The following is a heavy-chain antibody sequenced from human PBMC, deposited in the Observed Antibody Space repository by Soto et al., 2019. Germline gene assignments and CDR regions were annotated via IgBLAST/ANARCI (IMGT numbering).Heavy chain of an antibody. D-gene: IGHD1-20*01. CDR3: VTPRFDY. V-gene: IGHV3-7*03. CDR2: INEDGSEK. CDR1: GFAFSTYW. J-gene: IGHJ4*02. Sequence: EVQLVESGGGLVQPGGSLRLSCAASGFAFSTYWMTWVREAPGKGLEWVANINEDGSEKYHVDSVKGRFIVSRDNAKNSLYLQRNSLRVEDTAMYYCVTPRFDYWGQGTLVTVSS.